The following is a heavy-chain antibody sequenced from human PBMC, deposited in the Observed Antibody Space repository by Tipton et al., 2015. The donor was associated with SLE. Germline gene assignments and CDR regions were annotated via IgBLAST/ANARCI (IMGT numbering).Heavy chain of an antibody. J-gene: IGHJ5*02. CDR3: ATSRGGLTTPFDP. CDR2: VRTTVDRYAT. D-gene: IGHD5-24*01. Sequence: SLRLSCAASGFTFSHSTMHWVRQASGKGPEWVGRVRTTVDRYATSYAASVKGRFTISRDDSKSMAFLQMNNLKTDDTAVYYCATSRGGLTTPFDPWGQGTLVTVSS. CDR1: GFTFSHST. V-gene: IGHV3-73*01.